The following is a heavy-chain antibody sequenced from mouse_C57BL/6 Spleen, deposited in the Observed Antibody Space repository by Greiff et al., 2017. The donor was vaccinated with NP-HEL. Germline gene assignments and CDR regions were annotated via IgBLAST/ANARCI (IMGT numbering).Heavy chain of an antibody. CDR1: GFTFSSYA. D-gene: IGHD3-3*01. CDR2: ISDGGSYT. Sequence: EVQVVESGGGLVKPGGSLKLSCAASGFTFSSYAMSWVRQTPEKRLEWVATISDGGSYTYYPDNVKGRFTISRDNAKNNLYLQMSHLKSEDTAMYYCARDGTDAYWGQGTLVTVSA. CDR3: ARDGTDAY. V-gene: IGHV5-4*01. J-gene: IGHJ3*01.